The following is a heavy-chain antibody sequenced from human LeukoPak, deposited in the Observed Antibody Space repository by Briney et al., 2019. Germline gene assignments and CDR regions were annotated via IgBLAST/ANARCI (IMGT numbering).Heavy chain of an antibody. J-gene: IGHJ6*03. CDR3: ARDSLSSWTEYYYYYMDV. Sequence: GGSLRLSCAASGFTFSSYSMHWVRQAPGKGLGWVSSISSSSSYIYYADSVKGRFTISRDNAKNSLYLQMNSLRAEDTAVYYCARDSLSSWTEYYYYYMDVWGKGTTVTVSS. V-gene: IGHV3-21*01. D-gene: IGHD6-13*01. CDR1: GFTFSSYS. CDR2: ISSSSSYI.